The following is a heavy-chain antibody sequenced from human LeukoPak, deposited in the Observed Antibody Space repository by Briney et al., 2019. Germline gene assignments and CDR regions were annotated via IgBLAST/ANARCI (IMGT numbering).Heavy chain of an antibody. CDR3: ASHVDTATLDY. Sequence: SETLSLTCTVSGGSISSYYWSWIRQPAGKGLEWIGRIYTSGSTYYNPSLKSRVTISVDTSKNQFSLKLSSVTAADTAVYYCASHVDTATLDYWGQGTLVTVSS. D-gene: IGHD5-18*01. V-gene: IGHV4-4*07. J-gene: IGHJ4*02. CDR2: IYTSGST. CDR1: GGSISSYY.